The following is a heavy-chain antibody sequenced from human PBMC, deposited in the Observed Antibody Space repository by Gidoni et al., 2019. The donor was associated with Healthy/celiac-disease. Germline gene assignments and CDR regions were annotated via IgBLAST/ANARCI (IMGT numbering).Heavy chain of an antibody. CDR1: GYTFTSYD. Sequence: QVQLVQSGAEVKKPGASVKVSCKASGYTFTSYDINWVRHAPGQVLEWRGWVNPNSGNTGYAQKFQGIVTMTRNTSISTAYMELSSLRSEDTAVYYCARGWWGDDFWSGYDSNYYYYYGMDVWGQGTTVTVSS. CDR3: ARGWWGDDFWSGYDSNYYYYYGMDV. CDR2: VNPNSGNT. J-gene: IGHJ6*02. V-gene: IGHV1-8*01. D-gene: IGHD3-3*01.